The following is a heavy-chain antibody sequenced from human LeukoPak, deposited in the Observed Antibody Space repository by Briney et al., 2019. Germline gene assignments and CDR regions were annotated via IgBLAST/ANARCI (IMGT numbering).Heavy chain of an antibody. CDR1: GYTFTGYY. D-gene: IGHD6-19*01. CDR3: ARDIRSRGVYSSGPRSLFDY. V-gene: IGHV1-2*02. Sequence: GASVKVSCKASGYTFTGYYMHWVRQAPGQGLEWMGWINPNSGGTNYAQKFQGRVTMTRDTSISTAYMELSRLRSDDTAVYYCARDIRSRGVYSSGPRSLFDYWGQGTLVTVSS. J-gene: IGHJ4*02. CDR2: INPNSGGT.